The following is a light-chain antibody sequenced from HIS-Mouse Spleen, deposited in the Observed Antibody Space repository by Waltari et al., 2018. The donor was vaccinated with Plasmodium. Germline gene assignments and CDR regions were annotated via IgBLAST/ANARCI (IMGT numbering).Light chain of an antibody. Sequence: AIQMTQSPSSLSASVGDRVTITCRASQGIRNDLGWYQQKPGRAPKLLIYAPSSLQSGVPSRFSGIGSGTDFTLTISSLQPEDFATYYCLQDYNYPYTFGQGTRLEIK. J-gene: IGKJ2*01. CDR1: QGIRND. V-gene: IGKV1-6*01. CDR3: LQDYNYPYT. CDR2: APS.